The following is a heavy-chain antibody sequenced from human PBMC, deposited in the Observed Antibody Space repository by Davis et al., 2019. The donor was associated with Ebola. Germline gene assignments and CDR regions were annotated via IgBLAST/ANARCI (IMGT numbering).Heavy chain of an antibody. J-gene: IGHJ6*02. CDR2: IDPSDSYT. V-gene: IGHV5-10-1*01. D-gene: IGHD1-1*01. Sequence: GESLKISCKGSGYSFTSYWISWVRQMPGKGLEWMGRIDPSDSYTNYSPSFQGHVTISADKSISTAYLQWSSLKASDTAMYYCARDQLVWLPTNYYYYYYGMDVWGQGTTVTVSS. CDR1: GYSFTSYW. CDR3: ARDQLVWLPTNYYYYYYGMDV.